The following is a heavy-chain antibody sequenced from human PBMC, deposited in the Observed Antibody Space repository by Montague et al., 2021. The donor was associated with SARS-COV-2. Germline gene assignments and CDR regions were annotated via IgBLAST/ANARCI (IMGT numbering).Heavy chain of an antibody. J-gene: IGHJ5*02. D-gene: IGHD3-9*01. V-gene: IGHV4-31*03. CDR3: ARERYSFSLTRGSTWFDP. CDR2: IYYSGST. Sequence: TLSLTCTVSGGSISSGGYYWSWIRQHPGKGLEWIGYIYYSGSTCYNPSLKSRVTISVDTSKNQFSLKLSSVTAADTAVYYCARERYSFSLTRGSTWFDPWGQGTLVTVSS. CDR1: GGSISSGGYY.